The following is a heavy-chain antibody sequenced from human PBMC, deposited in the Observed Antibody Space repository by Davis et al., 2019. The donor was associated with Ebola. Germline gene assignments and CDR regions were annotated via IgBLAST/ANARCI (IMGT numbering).Heavy chain of an antibody. D-gene: IGHD3-10*01. V-gene: IGHV1-18*01. CDR2: ISGNNGNT. Sequence: ASVNVSCKASGYSFTYYGISWVRQAPGQGLECMGWISGNNGNTNYAQKLQGRVTMTTDTSTSTAYMELRSLRSDDTAVYYCARETLLWFRELVGGGGYYFDYWGQGTLVTVSS. CDR3: ARETLLWFRELVGGGGYYFDY. J-gene: IGHJ4*02. CDR1: GYSFTYYG.